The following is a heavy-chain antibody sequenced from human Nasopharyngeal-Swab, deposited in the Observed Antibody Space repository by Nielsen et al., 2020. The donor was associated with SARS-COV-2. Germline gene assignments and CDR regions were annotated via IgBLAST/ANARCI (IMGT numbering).Heavy chain of an antibody. J-gene: IGHJ4*02. CDR3: ARGLIPVAWLYYFDY. CDR2: ISSSSSYI. D-gene: IGHD5-12*01. Sequence: VRQAPGKGLEWVSSISSSSSYIYYADSVKGRFTISRDNAKNSPYLQMNSLRAEDTAVYYCARGLIPVAWLYYFDYWGQGTLVTVSS. V-gene: IGHV3-21*01.